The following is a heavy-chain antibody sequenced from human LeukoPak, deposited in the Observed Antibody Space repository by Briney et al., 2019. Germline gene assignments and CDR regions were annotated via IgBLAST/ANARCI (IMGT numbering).Heavy chain of an antibody. Sequence: ASVTVSFTASGYTFTISGISWVRHAPGQGLEWMGWITAYNDNTNYAQKLQGRVTMTTDTSTSTAYMELRSLRSDDTAVYYCARALLWFGEPSHIDYWGQGTLVTASS. D-gene: IGHD3-10*01. CDR1: GYTFTISG. CDR3: ARALLWFGEPSHIDY. CDR2: ITAYNDNT. J-gene: IGHJ4*02. V-gene: IGHV1-18*01.